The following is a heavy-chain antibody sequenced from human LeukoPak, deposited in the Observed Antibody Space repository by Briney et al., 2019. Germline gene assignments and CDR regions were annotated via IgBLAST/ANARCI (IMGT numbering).Heavy chain of an antibody. CDR1: GYTFTSYY. CDR3: ARLPLGYCSGGSCYRLDY. Sequence: ASVKVSCKASGYTFTSYYMHWVRQAPGQGLEWMGIINPSGGSTSYAQKFQGRVTMTRDTSTSTVYMELSSLRSEDTAVYYCARLPLGYCSGGSCYRLDYWGQGTLVTVSS. D-gene: IGHD2-15*01. V-gene: IGHV1-46*01. CDR2: INPSGGST. J-gene: IGHJ4*02.